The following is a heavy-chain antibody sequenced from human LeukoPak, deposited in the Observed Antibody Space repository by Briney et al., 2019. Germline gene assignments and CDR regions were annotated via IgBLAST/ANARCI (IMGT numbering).Heavy chain of an antibody. CDR3: ASYIVVVPAARGPLDY. V-gene: IGHV4-39*01. CDR2: IDDSEST. CDR1: GRSISSSSYY. Sequence: SDTQSLTRTVSGRSISSSSYYWGWIRQPPGKGLEWIGSIDDSESTYCSPTLKSRVTISVDSSKNQCSLELSSVTAGDTAVYYCASYIVVVPAARGPLDYWGQGTLVTVSS. D-gene: IGHD2-2*01. J-gene: IGHJ4*02.